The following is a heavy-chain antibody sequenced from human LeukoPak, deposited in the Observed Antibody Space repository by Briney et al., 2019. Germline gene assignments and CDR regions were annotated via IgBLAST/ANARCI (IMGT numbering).Heavy chain of an antibody. J-gene: IGHJ4*02. Sequence: PGGSLRLSCAASGFTSSGYAMGWVRQAPGKGLEWVSTISVTGSNTYYADSVKGRFTISRDNSKNTLYLQMSSLRAEDTAVYFCAARPPVIVAGPFDYWGQGILVTVSS. CDR3: AARPPVIVAGPFDY. V-gene: IGHV3-23*01. CDR1: GFTSSGYA. D-gene: IGHD5-12*01. CDR2: ISVTGSNT.